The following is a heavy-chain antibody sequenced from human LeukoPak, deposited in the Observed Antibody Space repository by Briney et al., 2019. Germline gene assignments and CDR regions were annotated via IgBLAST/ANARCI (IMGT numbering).Heavy chain of an antibody. V-gene: IGHV4-59*01. Sequence: PETPSLSCSVSGASLNVYFWNWVRQTPEERVGWCGYDSNTGATIRNPTLKSRLSITIDTSKSQISLTMTSVTGADSSLYYCARDRRGSFYTFDLWGPGTIVCVS. D-gene: IGHD1-26*01. CDR2: DSNTGAT. CDR3: ARDRRGSFYTFDL. J-gene: IGHJ3*01. CDR1: GASLNVYF.